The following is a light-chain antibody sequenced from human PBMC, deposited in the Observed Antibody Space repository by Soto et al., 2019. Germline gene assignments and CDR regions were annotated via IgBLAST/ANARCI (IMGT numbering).Light chain of an antibody. CDR2: SNN. CDR3: AAWDDSLNDYV. CDR1: SSNIGINT. Sequence: QLVLTQPPSASGTPGQRVTISCSGSSSNIGINTVNWYQQLPGTAPKLLMYSNNQRPSGVPDRFSGSKSGTSASLAISGLQSEDEADYYCAAWDDSLNDYVFGTGTKLTVL. J-gene: IGLJ1*01. V-gene: IGLV1-44*01.